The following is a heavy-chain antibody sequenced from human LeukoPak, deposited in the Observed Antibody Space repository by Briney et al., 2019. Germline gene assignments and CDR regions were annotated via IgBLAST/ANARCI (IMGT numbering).Heavy chain of an antibody. CDR1: GGSITSYY. Sequence: PSETLSLTCTVSGGSITSYYWNWIRQPAGKGLEWIGRIYSSGNTNYSPSLKSRVTMSVDTSKTQFSLKLGFVTAADTAVYYCARGSSAAGGNFEYWGQGTLVTVSS. J-gene: IGHJ4*02. CDR3: ARGSSAAGGNFEY. D-gene: IGHD6-13*01. V-gene: IGHV4-4*07. CDR2: IYSSGNT.